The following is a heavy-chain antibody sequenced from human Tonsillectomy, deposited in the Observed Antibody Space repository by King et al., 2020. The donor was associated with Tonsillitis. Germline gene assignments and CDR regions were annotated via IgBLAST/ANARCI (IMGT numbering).Heavy chain of an antibody. CDR2: IYYSGST. D-gene: IGHD3-22*01. CDR3: ARGGNYYDSSGYQIEGYYFDY. CDR1: GGSISSGDYY. Sequence: LQLQESGPGLVKPSQTLSLTCTVSGGSISSGDYYWSWIRQPPGKGLEWIGYIYYSGSTYYNPSLKSRITISVDTSKNQFSLKLSSVTPADTAVYYCARGGNYYDSSGYQIEGYYFDYWGQGTLVTVSS. J-gene: IGHJ4*02. V-gene: IGHV4-30-4*01.